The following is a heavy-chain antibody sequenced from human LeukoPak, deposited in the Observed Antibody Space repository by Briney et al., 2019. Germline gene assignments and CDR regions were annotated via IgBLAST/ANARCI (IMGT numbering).Heavy chain of an antibody. V-gene: IGHV4-59*01. Sequence: PSETLSLTCTVSGRSINGYYWSWIRQPPGMGPEWLGYIYFSGSNNYNPSLKSRVTISLDTSKNQLSLRLSSVTAADSAVYYCASSKAVAGTPFDSWGQGTLVTVSS. CDR1: GRSINGYY. CDR3: ASSKAVAGTPFDS. D-gene: IGHD6-19*01. J-gene: IGHJ4*02. CDR2: IYFSGSN.